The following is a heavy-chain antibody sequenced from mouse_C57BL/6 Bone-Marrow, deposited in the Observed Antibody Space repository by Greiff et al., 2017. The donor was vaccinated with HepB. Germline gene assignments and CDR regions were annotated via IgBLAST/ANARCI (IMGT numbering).Heavy chain of an antibody. CDR1: GYTFTSYW. CDR2: IDPSDSYT. CDR3: ERDRVSVVATRGVGY. Sequence: VQLQQPGAELVRPGTSVKLSCKASGYTFTSYWMHWVKQRPGQGLEWIGVIDPSDSYTNYNQKFKGKATLTVDTSSSTAYMQLSSLTSEDSAVYYCERDRVSVVATRGVGYWGQGTTLTVSS. V-gene: IGHV1-59*01. J-gene: IGHJ2*01. D-gene: IGHD1-1*01.